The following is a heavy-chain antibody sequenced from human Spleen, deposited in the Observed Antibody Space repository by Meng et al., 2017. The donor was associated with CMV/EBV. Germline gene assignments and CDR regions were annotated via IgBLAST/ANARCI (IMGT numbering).Heavy chain of an antibody. CDR1: GFTFSSYE. V-gene: IGHV3-48*03. CDR3: ARERRGQWLVLNGMDV. CDR2: ISSSGSTI. J-gene: IGHJ6*02. D-gene: IGHD6-19*01. Sequence: GSLKISCAASGFTFSSYEMNWVRQAPGKGLEWVSYISSSGSTIYYADSVKGRFTISRDNAKNSLYLQMNSLRAEDTAVYYCARERRGQWLVLNGMDVWGQGTTVTVSS.